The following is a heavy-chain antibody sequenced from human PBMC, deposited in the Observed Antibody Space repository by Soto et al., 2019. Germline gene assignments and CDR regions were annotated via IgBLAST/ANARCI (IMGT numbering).Heavy chain of an antibody. Sequence: QVQLVQSGAEVKKPGSSVKVSCKASGGTFSSYAISWVRQAPGQGLEWMGGIIPIFGTANYAQKFQGRVTITADESTSTAYRELSSLRSEDTAVYYCARVYTRIAAHSNWFDPWGQGTLVTVSS. V-gene: IGHV1-69*12. CDR3: ARVYTRIAAHSNWFDP. CDR1: GGTFSSYA. CDR2: IIPIFGTA. D-gene: IGHD6-13*01. J-gene: IGHJ5*02.